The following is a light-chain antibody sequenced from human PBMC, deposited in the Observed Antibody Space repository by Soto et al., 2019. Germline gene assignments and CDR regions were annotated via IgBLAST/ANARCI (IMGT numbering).Light chain of an antibody. CDR3: PTFTIWPPEAT. J-gene: IGKJ5*01. CDR1: QSVSSN. V-gene: IGKV3-15*01. CDR2: GAS. Sequence: EIVMTQSPATLSVSPGERATLSCRASQSVSSNLAWYQQKPGQAPRLLIYGASTRATGIPARFSGSGSGTEFTLTTSRLQSEDFAVYYCPTFTIWPPEATFGQGTRLE.